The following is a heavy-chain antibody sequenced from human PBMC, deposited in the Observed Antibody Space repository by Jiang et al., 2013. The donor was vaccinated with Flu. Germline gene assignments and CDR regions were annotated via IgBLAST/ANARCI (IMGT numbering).Heavy chain of an antibody. D-gene: IGHD2-2*01. V-gene: IGHV4-59*08. J-gene: IGHJ4*02. CDR3: ARQVCSSSTCYRHFDY. Sequence: SLKSRVTISVDTSKNQFSPKLSSVTAADTAVYYCARQVCSSSTCYRHFDYWGQGTLVTVSS.